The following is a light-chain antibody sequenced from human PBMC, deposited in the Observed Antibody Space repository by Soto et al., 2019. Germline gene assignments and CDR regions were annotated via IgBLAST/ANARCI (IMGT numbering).Light chain of an antibody. CDR2: EGT. J-gene: IGLJ1*01. V-gene: IGLV2-23*01. Sequence: QSALAQPASVSGSPGQSITISCTGTSSDVGSYNLVSWYQQYPGKAPKLMIYEGTRRPSGVSDRFSGSKSGNTASLTISGLKAEDEADYYCCSYAVGSTYVFGTGTKVTVL. CDR1: SSDVGSYNL. CDR3: CSYAVGSTYV.